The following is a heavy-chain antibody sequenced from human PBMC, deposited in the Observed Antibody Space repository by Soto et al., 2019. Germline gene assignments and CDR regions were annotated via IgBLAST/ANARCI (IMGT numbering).Heavy chain of an antibody. V-gene: IGHV4-31*03. Sequence: PSETLSLTCTVSGGSISSGGYYWSWIRQHPGKGLEWIGYIYYSGSTYYNPSLKSRVTISVDTSKNQFSLKLSSVTAADTAVYYCARGPTAGRVRKYYYYGMDVWGQGTTVTVSS. J-gene: IGHJ6*02. CDR1: GGSISSGGYY. CDR2: IYYSGST. CDR3: ARGPTAGRVRKYYYYGMDV. D-gene: IGHD6-13*01.